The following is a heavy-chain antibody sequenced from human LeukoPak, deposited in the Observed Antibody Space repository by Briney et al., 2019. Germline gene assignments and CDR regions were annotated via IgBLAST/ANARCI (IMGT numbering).Heavy chain of an antibody. CDR1: GFTFSDHY. J-gene: IGHJ1*01. CDR2: SRNKGNSYTT. D-gene: IGHD6-13*01. Sequence: GGSLRLSCAASGFTFSDHYMDWVRQAPGKGLEWVGRSRNKGNSYTTEYAASVKGRFTISRDDSKNSLYLQMNSLRAEDTAVYYCARAGHSSSWFSPYEYFQHWGQGTLVTVSS. CDR3: ARAGHSSSWFSPYEYFQH. V-gene: IGHV3-72*01.